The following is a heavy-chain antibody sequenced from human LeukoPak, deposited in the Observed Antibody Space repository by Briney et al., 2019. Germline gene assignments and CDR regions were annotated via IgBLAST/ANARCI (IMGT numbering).Heavy chain of an antibody. J-gene: IGHJ3*02. D-gene: IGHD5-18*01. CDR1: GFTFSSYS. Sequence: PGGSLRLSCAASGFTFSSYSMNWVRQAPGKGLEWVSSISSSSSYIYYADSVKGRFTISRGNAKNSLYLQMNSLRAEDTAVYYCARGRGYSYGYAFDIWGQGTMVTVSS. CDR2: ISSSSSYI. V-gene: IGHV3-21*01. CDR3: ARGRGYSYGYAFDI.